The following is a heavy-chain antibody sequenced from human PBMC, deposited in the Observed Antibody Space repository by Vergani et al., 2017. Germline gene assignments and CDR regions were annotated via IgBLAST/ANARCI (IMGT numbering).Heavy chain of an antibody. D-gene: IGHD2-15*01. CDR1: GGSISSSSYY. J-gene: IGHJ4*02. CDR3: ARDRCSGGSCLFDY. CDR2: IYYSGST. V-gene: IGHV4-39*07. Sequence: QLQLQESGPGLVKPSETLSLTCTVSGGSISSSSYYWGWIRQPPGKGLEWIGSIYYSGSTYYNPSLTSRVTISVDTSKNQFSRKLSSVTAADTAVYYCARDRCSGGSCLFDYWGQGTLVTVSS.